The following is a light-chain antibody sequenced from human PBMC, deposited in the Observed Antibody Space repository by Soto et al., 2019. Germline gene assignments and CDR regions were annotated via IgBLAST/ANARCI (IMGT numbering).Light chain of an antibody. V-gene: IGKV3-11*01. J-gene: IGKJ2*01. CDR3: HHRNKWPYT. Sequence: ETVLTQSPATLSLSPGERASLSCRASQSVDDHLLWFQQKPGQPPRLLIYDASNRASGVPARSSGSGSGTDFILTISRLEPDDFAVYFCHHRNKWPYTFGQGTKLEIK. CDR2: DAS. CDR1: QSVDDH.